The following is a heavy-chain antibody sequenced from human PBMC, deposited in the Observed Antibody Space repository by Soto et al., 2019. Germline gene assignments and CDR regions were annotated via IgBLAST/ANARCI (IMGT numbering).Heavy chain of an antibody. CDR1: GGTFSSYA. Sequence: GSSLKVSCKTSGGTFSSYAIRWVRQAPGQGREWMGGIIPIFGTANYAQKFQGRVTITADKSTSTAYMELSSLRSEDTAVYYCANSGGSNSNYVRYFDYWGQGTLVTVSS. CDR3: ANSGGSNSNYVRYFDY. D-gene: IGHD4-4*01. V-gene: IGHV1-69*06. J-gene: IGHJ4*02. CDR2: IIPIFGTA.